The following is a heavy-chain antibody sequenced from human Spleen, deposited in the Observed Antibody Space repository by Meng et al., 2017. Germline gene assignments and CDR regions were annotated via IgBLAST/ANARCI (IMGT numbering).Heavy chain of an antibody. Sequence: QVPLGQSGAEVKEPGASVKVSCKASGYTFTDYYIHWVRQAPGQGLEWMGRIDPKSDNTHYAQKFQGRVTMTRDTSISTAYMELSGLRSDDTAVYYCARDEDISAAGYLLGDFWGQGTLVTVSS. CDR3: ARDEDISAAGYLLGDF. CDR1: GYTFTDYY. V-gene: IGHV1-2*06. J-gene: IGHJ4*02. CDR2: IDPKSDNT. D-gene: IGHD6-13*01.